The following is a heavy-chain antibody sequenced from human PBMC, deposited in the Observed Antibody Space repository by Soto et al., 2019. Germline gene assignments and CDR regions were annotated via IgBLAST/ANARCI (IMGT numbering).Heavy chain of an antibody. CDR3: VSDLQAGTDNVNWFAP. V-gene: IGHV3-30*04. CDR1: GFSISRSA. Sequence: QVQLVESGGGVVQPGRSLRLSCAASGFSISRSAMHWVRQAPGKGLEWVAVIAYDGSTRWYADSAKGRFTISRDNSKNTVYLQMSSLRGEDTAVYYGVSDLQAGTDNVNWFAPWGQGTLVTVSS. D-gene: IGHD1-1*01. J-gene: IGHJ5*02. CDR2: IAYDGSTR.